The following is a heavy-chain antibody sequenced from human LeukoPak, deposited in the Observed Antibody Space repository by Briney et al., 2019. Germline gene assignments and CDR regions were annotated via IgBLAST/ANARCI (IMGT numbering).Heavy chain of an antibody. J-gene: IGHJ4*02. V-gene: IGHV4-61*02. D-gene: IGHD6-19*01. Sequence: PSQTLSLTCTVSGGSISSGSYYWSWIRQPAGKGLEWIGRIYTSGSTNYNPSLKSRVTISVDTSKNQFSLKLSSVTAADTAVYYYARVGLSPIAVAEDYWGQGTLVTVSS. CDR1: GGSISSGSYY. CDR2: IYTSGST. CDR3: ARVGLSPIAVAEDY.